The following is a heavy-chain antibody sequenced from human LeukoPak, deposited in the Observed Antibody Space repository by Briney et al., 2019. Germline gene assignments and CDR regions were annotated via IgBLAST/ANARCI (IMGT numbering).Heavy chain of an antibody. Sequence: SETLSLTCTASGGSISSSWWSWIRQPPGKGLECIGYIYYSGSANSNPSLKSRVTISLDTSKNQFSLKLSSVTAADTAVYYCARVSRGNYYFDYWGQGALVTVSS. D-gene: IGHD1-26*01. CDR2: IYYSGSA. J-gene: IGHJ4*02. CDR1: GGSISSSW. V-gene: IGHV4-59*01. CDR3: ARVSRGNYYFDY.